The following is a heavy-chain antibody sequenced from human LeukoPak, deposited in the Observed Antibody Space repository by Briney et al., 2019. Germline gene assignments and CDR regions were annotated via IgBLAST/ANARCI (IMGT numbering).Heavy chain of an antibody. CDR1: GGSISSSSYY. D-gene: IGHD6-13*01. CDR2: IYDSGST. J-gene: IGHJ4*02. CDR3: ARLMAAADDY. Sequence: SETLSFTCTVSGGSISSSSYYWGWIRQPPGKGLEWIGSIYDSGSTYYNPSLKSRVTISVDTSKNQFSLKLSSVTAADTAVYYCARLMAAADDYWGQGTLVTVSP. V-gene: IGHV4-39*01.